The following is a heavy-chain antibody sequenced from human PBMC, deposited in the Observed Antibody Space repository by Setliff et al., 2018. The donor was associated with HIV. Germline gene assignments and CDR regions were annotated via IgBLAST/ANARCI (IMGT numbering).Heavy chain of an antibody. CDR1: GYSFPNDW. CDR3: TRHPLRPGIAAYFYFVDV. D-gene: IGHD2-15*01. CDR2: IFPRDSET. V-gene: IGHV5-51*01. J-gene: IGHJ6*02. Sequence: GESLKISCKDSGYSFPNDWIGWVRQKPGKGLEWVAIIFPRDSETRYSPSFEGQVPISVDRSLNTLSLQWSRLRASDSAIYYCTRHPLRPGIAAYFYFVDVWAPVPTVTLSS.